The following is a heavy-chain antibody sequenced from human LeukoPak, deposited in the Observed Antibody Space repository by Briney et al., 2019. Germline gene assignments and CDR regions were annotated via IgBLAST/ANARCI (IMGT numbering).Heavy chain of an antibody. Sequence: ASVKVSCKASGYTFTSYDINWVRQATGQGLEWMGWMNPNSGNTGYAQKFQGRVTMTRNTSISTAYMELSSLRSEDTAVYYCAREEPTYYYDSSGYPRFDPWGQGTLVTVSS. CDR3: AREEPTYYYDSSGYPRFDP. CDR2: MNPNSGNT. J-gene: IGHJ5*02. V-gene: IGHV1-8*01. D-gene: IGHD3-22*01. CDR1: GYTFTSYD.